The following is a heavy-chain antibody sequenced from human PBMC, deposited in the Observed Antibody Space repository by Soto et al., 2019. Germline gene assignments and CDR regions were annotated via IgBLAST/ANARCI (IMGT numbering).Heavy chain of an antibody. V-gene: IGHV3-21*01. CDR3: ARDYSSSWYWFDP. D-gene: IGHD6-13*01. Sequence: GSLRLSCAASGFTFSSYSLNWVRQAPGKGLEWVSSISSSSSYIYYADSVKGRFTISRDNAKNSLYLQMNSLRAEDTAVYYCARDYSSSWYWFDPWGQGTLVTVSS. CDR1: GFTFSSYS. J-gene: IGHJ5*02. CDR2: ISSSSSYI.